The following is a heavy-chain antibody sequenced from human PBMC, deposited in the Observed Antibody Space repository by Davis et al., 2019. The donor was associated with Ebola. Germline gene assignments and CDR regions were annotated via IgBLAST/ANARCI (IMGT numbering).Heavy chain of an antibody. CDR2: IWYDGSNK. V-gene: IGHV3-33*06. CDR1: GFTFSSYG. Sequence: PGGSLRLSCAASGFTFSSYGMHWVRQAPGKGLEWVAVIWYDGSNKYYADSVKGRFTISRDNSKNTLYLQMNSLRAEDTAVYYCAKARPLYSSGWYFDYWGQGTLVTVSS. J-gene: IGHJ4*02. CDR3: AKARPLYSSGWYFDY. D-gene: IGHD6-19*01.